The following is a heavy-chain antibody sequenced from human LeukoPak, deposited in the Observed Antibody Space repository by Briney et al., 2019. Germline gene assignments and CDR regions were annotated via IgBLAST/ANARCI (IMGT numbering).Heavy chain of an antibody. CDR1: GFTFDDYG. Sequence: PGGSLRLSCAASGFTFDDYGMSWVRQAPGKGLEWVSGINWNGGSTGYADSVKGRFTISRDNAKNSLYLQMNSLRAEDTALYHCARDAYYYDSSGNLADFSFDYWGQGTLVTVSS. CDR2: INWNGGST. CDR3: ARDAYYYDSSGNLADFSFDY. D-gene: IGHD3-22*01. V-gene: IGHV3-20*01. J-gene: IGHJ4*02.